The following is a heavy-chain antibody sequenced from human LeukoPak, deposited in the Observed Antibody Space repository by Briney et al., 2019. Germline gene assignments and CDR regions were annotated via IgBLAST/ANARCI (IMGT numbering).Heavy chain of an antibody. CDR3: ARGKNDYGDYVFDY. Sequence: SETLTLTCAVSGGSISSGSYSWSWIRQPAGKGLEWIGRIYTSGSTNYNPSLKSRVTISVDTSKNRFSLKLSSVTAADTAVYYCARGKNDYGDYVFDYWGQGTLVTVSS. J-gene: IGHJ4*02. D-gene: IGHD4-17*01. V-gene: IGHV4-61*02. CDR1: GGSISSGSYS. CDR2: IYTSGST.